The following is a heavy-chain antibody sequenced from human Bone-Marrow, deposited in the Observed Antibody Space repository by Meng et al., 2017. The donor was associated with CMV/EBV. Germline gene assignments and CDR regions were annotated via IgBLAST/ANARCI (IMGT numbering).Heavy chain of an antibody. CDR1: SSSYY. V-gene: IGHV4-39*01. CDR3: ARQNRNYDFWSGYPTHFDY. D-gene: IGHD3-3*01. Sequence: SSSYYWGWISQPPGKGLEWIGSIYYSGSTYYNPSLKSRVTISVDTSKNQFSLKLSSVTAADTAVYYCARQNRNYDFWSGYPTHFDYWGQGTLVTVSS. CDR2: IYYSGST. J-gene: IGHJ4*02.